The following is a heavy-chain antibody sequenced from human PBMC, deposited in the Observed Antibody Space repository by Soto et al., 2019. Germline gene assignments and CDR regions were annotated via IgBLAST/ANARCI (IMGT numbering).Heavy chain of an antibody. D-gene: IGHD2-21*02. CDR3: ARPVLDGGTVVTPSSVVAFDI. Sequence: SETLSLTCTVSGGSISSGDYYWSWIRQPPGKGLEWIGYIYYSGTTYYNPSLKSRVTMSVDTSKNQFSLKLSSVTAADTAVYYCARPVLDGGTVVTPSSVVAFDIWGQGTMVTV. CDR1: GGSISSGDYY. J-gene: IGHJ3*02. V-gene: IGHV4-30-4*01. CDR2: IYYSGTT.